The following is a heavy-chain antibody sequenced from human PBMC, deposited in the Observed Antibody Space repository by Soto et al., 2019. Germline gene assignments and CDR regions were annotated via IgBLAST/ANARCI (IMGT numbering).Heavy chain of an antibody. D-gene: IGHD2-8*01. CDR3: ARSEGYCTNGVCFFDY. V-gene: IGHV3-74*01. Sequence: GGSLRLSCAASGFTFSSHWMHCVRQAPGKGLVWVSRINSDGSSTSYADSVKGRFTISRDNAKNTLYLQMNSLRAEDTAVYYCARSEGYCTNGVCFFDYRGQGTLVTVSS. CDR2: INSDGSST. J-gene: IGHJ4*02. CDR1: GFTFSSHW.